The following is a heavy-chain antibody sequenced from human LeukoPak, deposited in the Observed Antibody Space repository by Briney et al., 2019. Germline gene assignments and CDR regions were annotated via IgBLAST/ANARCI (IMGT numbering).Heavy chain of an antibody. CDR3: ARVGFGNTPHPIDY. CDR1: GGSISSYY. Sequence: SETLSLTCTVSGGSISSYYWSWIRQPPGKGLEWIGYIYYTGSTNYNPSLRSRVTISVDTSKNQFSLELSSVTAADTAVYYCARVGFGNTPHPIDYWGQGTLVTVSS. V-gene: IGHV4-59*01. CDR2: IYYTGST. J-gene: IGHJ4*02. D-gene: IGHD4-23*01.